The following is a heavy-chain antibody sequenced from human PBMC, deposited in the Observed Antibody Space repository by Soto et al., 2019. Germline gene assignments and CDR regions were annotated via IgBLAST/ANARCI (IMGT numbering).Heavy chain of an antibody. CDR2: ISAYNGNT. Sequence: ASVKVSCKASGYTFTSYGISWVRQAPGQGLEWMGWISAYNGNTNYAQKLQGRVTMTTDTSTSTAYMELRSLRSDDTAVYYCARVKGSQRYAITRPDYYYGMDVWGQGTTVTVSS. J-gene: IGHJ6*02. V-gene: IGHV1-18*01. D-gene: IGHD5-12*01. CDR3: ARVKGSQRYAITRPDYYYGMDV. CDR1: GYTFTSYG.